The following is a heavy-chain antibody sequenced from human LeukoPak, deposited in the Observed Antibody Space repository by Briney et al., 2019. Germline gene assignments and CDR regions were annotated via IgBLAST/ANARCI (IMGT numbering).Heavy chain of an antibody. V-gene: IGHV5-51*01. J-gene: IGHJ4*02. CDR1: GCSFTSYW. CDR3: ARELSSSVDY. CDR2: IYPGDSDT. Sequence: RGESLKISCKGSGCSFTSYWIAWVRQTPGKGLEWMGSIYPGDSDTRYSPSFQGQVTISADKSISTAYLQWSSLKASDTAMYYCARELSSSVDYWGQGTLVTVSS. D-gene: IGHD2-2*01.